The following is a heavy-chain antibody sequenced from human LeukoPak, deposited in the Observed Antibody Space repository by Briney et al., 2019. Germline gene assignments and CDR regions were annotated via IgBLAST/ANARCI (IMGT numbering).Heavy chain of an antibody. V-gene: IGHV1-18*04. Sequence: ASVKVSCKASGYTFTSYYMHWVRQAPGQGLEWMGWISAYNGNTNYAQKLQGRVTMTTDTSTSTAYMELRSLRSDDTAVYYCARVGGQSTVASYYFDYWGQGTLVTVSS. CDR2: ISAYNGNT. D-gene: IGHD4-23*01. CDR3: ARVGGQSTVASYYFDY. CDR1: GYTFTSYY. J-gene: IGHJ4*02.